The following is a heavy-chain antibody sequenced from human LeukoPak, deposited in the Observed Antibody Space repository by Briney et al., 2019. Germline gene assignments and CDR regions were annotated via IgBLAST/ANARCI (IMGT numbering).Heavy chain of an antibody. Sequence: ASETLSLTCAVYGGSFSGYYWSWIRQPPGKGLEWIGEINHSGSTNYNPSLKSRVTISVDTSKNQFSLKLSSVTAADTAVYYCARGGGSGTYYYYMDVWGKGTTVTISS. V-gene: IGHV4-34*01. J-gene: IGHJ6*03. CDR1: GGSFSGYY. CDR2: INHSGST. CDR3: ARGGGSGTYYYYMDV. D-gene: IGHD6-19*01.